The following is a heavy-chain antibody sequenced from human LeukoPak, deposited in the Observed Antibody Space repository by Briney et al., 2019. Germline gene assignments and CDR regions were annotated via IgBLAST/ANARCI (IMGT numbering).Heavy chain of an antibody. D-gene: IGHD3-9*01. CDR2: GSYSGTT. V-gene: IGHV4-39*07. J-gene: IGHJ4*02. CDR1: GASISSNYH. CDR3: AVQESYYDVFTGYPYSH. Sequence: SETLSLTCTVSGASISSNYHWGWIRQPPGKGLEWIGSGSYSGTTYYRPPLKSRVTISLDASNHQFSLNLTSATAADTAVYYCAVQESYYDVFTGYPYSHWGQGALVTVSS.